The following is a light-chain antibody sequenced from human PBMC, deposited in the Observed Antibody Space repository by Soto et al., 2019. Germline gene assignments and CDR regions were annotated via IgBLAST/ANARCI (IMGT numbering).Light chain of an antibody. CDR2: EVS. V-gene: IGLV2-8*01. Sequence: QSALTQPPSASGSPGQSVTISCTGTSSDVGGYNSVSWYQHHPGKAPKLMIYEVSERPSGVPDRFSGSKSANTASLTVSGLQAEDEADYYCSSYAGSNNYVFGPGTK. CDR1: SSDVGGYNS. CDR3: SSYAGSNNYV. J-gene: IGLJ1*01.